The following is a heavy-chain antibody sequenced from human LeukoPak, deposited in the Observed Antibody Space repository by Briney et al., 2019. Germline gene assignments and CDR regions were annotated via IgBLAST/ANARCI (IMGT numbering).Heavy chain of an antibody. V-gene: IGHV1-69*04. CDR1: GGTFSSYA. Sequence: SVKVSCKASGGTFSSYAISWVRQAPGQGLEWMGRIIPSISVANHAQKFQCRVTITSDKSTITAYMDLSRLRSKNTALFDCASKYCGSTSWYNWEGAFDYYDFGMDV. D-gene: IGHD2-2*02. CDR2: IIPSISVA. CDR3: ASKYCGSTSWYNWEGAFDYYDFGMDV. J-gene: IGHJ6*01.